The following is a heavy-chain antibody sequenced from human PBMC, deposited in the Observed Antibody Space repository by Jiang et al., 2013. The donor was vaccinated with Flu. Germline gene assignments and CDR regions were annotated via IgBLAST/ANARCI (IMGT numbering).Heavy chain of an antibody. CDR2: IYADGRTQYNP. V-gene: IGHV4-59*12. Sequence: GSGLVKPSETLSLTCTVSGDSLSSYNWNWVRQAPGKGLEWIAYIYADGRTQYNPYYNPSLKSRVSISVDTPKNQFSLKLSSVTAADTAVYYCARRVDASGNQPHLNWFDPVGPGNRWSPSP. CDR1: GDSLSSYN. CDR3: ARRVDASGNQPHLNWFDP. D-gene: IGHD3-10*01. J-gene: IGHJ5*02.